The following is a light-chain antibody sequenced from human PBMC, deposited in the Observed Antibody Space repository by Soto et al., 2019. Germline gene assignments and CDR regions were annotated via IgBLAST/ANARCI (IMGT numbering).Light chain of an antibody. J-gene: IGKJ1*01. CDR3: QQYGNSPRT. Sequence: VLTHSQGTLSLSPLERATLXGKTSQRVSSNYLAWYQQKPGQAPRLLIYGASSRATDIPDTFSGSGSGTDFTLTISRLEPEDIAVYYCQQYGNSPRTFGQGTKVDIK. V-gene: IGKV3-20*01. CDR2: GAS. CDR1: QRVSSNY.